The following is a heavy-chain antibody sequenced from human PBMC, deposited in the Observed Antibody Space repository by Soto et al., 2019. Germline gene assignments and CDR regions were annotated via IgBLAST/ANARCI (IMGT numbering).Heavy chain of an antibody. CDR1: GGSFSGYY. V-gene: IGHV4-34*01. CDR2: INHSGST. Sequence: QVQLQQWGAGLLKPSETLSLTCAVYGGSFSGYYWSWIRQPPGKGLEWIGEINHSGSTNYNPSLKSRVTISVDTSKHQFSLKLSSVTAADTAGYYCARGAAADTKLYFDYWGQGTLVTVSS. CDR3: ARGAAADTKLYFDY. D-gene: IGHD6-13*01. J-gene: IGHJ4*02.